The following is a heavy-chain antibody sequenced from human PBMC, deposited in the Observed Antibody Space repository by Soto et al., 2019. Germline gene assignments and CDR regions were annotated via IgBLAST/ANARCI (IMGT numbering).Heavy chain of an antibody. Sequence: GGCLRLFCAASGFTLSRYAMHLCRQAPGKGLEYVSAISSNGGSTYYANSVKGRFTISRDNSKNTVDLQMNDLSAEDTAMYYCARDGSGPFAYWGQGTLDPVSS. J-gene: IGHJ4*02. V-gene: IGHV3-64*01. D-gene: IGHD2-15*01. CDR1: GFTLSRYA. CDR3: ARDGSGPFAY. CDR2: ISSNGGST.